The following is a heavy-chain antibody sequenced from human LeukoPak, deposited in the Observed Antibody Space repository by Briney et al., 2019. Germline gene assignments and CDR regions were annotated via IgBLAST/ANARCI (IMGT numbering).Heavy chain of an antibody. D-gene: IGHD3-22*01. V-gene: IGHV3-30-3*01. CDR2: ISYDGSNK. J-gene: IGHJ4*02. CDR3: AREEGSSYYYDSSGKIDY. CDR1: GFTFSSYA. Sequence: GGSLRLSCAASGFTFSSYAMHWVRQAPGKGLEWVAVISYDGSNKYYADSVKGRFTISRDNSKSTLYLKMNSLRAEDTAVYYCAREEGSSYYYDSSGKIDYWGQGTLVTVSS.